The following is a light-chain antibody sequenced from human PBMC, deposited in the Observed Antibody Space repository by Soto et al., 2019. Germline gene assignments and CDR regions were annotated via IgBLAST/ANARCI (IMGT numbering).Light chain of an antibody. J-gene: IGKJ1*01. CDR2: KVS. CDR1: QSLVHSDGNTY. V-gene: IGKV2-24*01. CDR3: MDATRLIA. Sequence: DIVMTQTPLSSPVTLGQPASISCRSSQSLVHSDGNTYLNWLQQRPGQPPRLLIYKVSNRFSGVPDRFTGSRAGTDFIVRIGRVEAEDVGVYYCMDATRLIAFGQGTMLEIK.